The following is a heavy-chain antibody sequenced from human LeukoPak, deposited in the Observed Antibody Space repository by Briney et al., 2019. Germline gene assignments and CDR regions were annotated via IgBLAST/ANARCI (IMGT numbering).Heavy chain of an antibody. CDR1: GFTFSSYW. CDR2: INSDGSII. J-gene: IGHJ4*02. CDR3: ARGPLTTSQRSLGY. Sequence: GGSLRLSCAASGFTFSSYWMHWVRQAPGRGLVWVSRINSDGSIINYADSVKGRSTISRDNAKNTLYLQMNSLRADDTAVYYCARGPLTTSQRSLGYWGQGTLVTVSS. V-gene: IGHV3-74*01. D-gene: IGHD1-14*01.